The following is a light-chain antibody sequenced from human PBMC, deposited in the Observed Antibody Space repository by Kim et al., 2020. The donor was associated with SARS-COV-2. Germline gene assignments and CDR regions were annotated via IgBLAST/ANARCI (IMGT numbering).Light chain of an antibody. J-gene: IGLJ3*02. CDR1: SNIAANQR. CDR2: KNN. V-gene: IGLV10-54*02. Sequence: ATLPGPGNSNIAANQRATWVQQHQGHPPQPLSFKNNNRPSRISERFPASRAGNTTSLAITGLQPEGEADYYCSALESNLGSPWVFGGGTKLTVL. CDR3: SALESNLGSPWV.